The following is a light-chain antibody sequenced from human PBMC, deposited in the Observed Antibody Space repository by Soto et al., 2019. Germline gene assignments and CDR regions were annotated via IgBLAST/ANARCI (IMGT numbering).Light chain of an antibody. J-gene: IGKJ3*01. Sequence: DIQMTQSPFTLSASVGDRVTITCRASQSISNRLAWHQQKPGEAPKVLIYDASNLKSGVPSRFSGSGSGTEFTLTISSLQPEDFATYYCLQDFTYPFTFGPGTKVDIK. V-gene: IGKV1-5*01. CDR2: DAS. CDR1: QSISNR. CDR3: LQDFTYPFT.